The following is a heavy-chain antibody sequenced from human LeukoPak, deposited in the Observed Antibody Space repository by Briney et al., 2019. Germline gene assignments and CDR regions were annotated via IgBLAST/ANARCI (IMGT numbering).Heavy chain of an antibody. V-gene: IGHV3-7*01. CDR1: GFTFGNYW. Sequence: GGSLRLSCAASGFTFGNYWMTWVRQAPGKGLEWVANIQQDGGDNRYVDSVKGRFTIFRDNVRNLLYLQMNSLRDEDTAVYYCARDLDYSDSSGPYPAYWGQGTLVTVSS. J-gene: IGHJ4*02. D-gene: IGHD3-22*01. CDR3: ARDLDYSDSSGPYPAY. CDR2: IQQDGGDN.